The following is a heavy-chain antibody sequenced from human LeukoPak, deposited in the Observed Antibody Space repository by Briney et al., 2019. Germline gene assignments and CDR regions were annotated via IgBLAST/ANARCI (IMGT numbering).Heavy chain of an antibody. D-gene: IGHD2-15*01. V-gene: IGHV3-33*01. CDR2: IWSDGNNK. Sequence: PGRSLRLSCAASGFTFSNNGMHWVRQAPGKGPEWVAVIWSDGNNKYYADSVKGRFTISRDNSKNTLYLQMNSLRAEDTAVYYCARDGSVSYYYGMDVWGQGTTVTVSS. CDR3: ARDGSVSYYYGMDV. J-gene: IGHJ6*02. CDR1: GFTFSNNG.